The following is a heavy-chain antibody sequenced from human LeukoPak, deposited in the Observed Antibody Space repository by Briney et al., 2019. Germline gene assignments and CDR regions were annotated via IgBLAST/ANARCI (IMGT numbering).Heavy chain of an antibody. CDR1: GGSMSSSSYY. CDR2: IYYSGST. CDR3: ARRITFKDAFDI. V-gene: IGHV4-39*01. Sequence: PSETLSLTCSVSGGSMSSSSYYWGWIRQPPGKGLEWIGNIYYSGSTSYNPSLSSRVTISLDTSQNQFSLKLSSVTAPDTAMYYCARRITFKDAFDIWGQGTMVTVSS. J-gene: IGHJ3*02. D-gene: IGHD1-20*01.